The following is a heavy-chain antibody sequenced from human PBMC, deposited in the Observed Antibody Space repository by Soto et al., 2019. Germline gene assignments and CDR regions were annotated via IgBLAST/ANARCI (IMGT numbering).Heavy chain of an antibody. CDR2: IFPGDSDT. D-gene: IGHD6-19*01. V-gene: IGHV5-51*01. J-gene: IGHJ3*02. Sequence: LKISCKGSGYNFANYWIGWVRQMPGKGLEWMGMIFPGDSDTKNSPSLQGQITMSVDRSNSSAYLQWRSLKASDTAMYYCAAGYSTGLDAFDIWGRGTMVTVSS. CDR1: GYNFANYW. CDR3: AAGYSTGLDAFDI.